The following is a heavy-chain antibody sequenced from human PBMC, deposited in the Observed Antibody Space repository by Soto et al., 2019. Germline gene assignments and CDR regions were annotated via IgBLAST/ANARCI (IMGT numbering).Heavy chain of an antibody. CDR1: GFTFSSYG. Sequence: GGSLRLSCAASGFTFSSYGMHWVRQAPGKGLEWVAVILYDGSNKYYADSVKGRFTISRDNSKNTLYLQMNSLRAEDTAVYYCARDLGVGYSGYDEKNYYYYYGMDVWGQGTTVTVS. D-gene: IGHD5-12*01. J-gene: IGHJ6*02. CDR3: ARDLGVGYSGYDEKNYYYYYGMDV. V-gene: IGHV3-33*01. CDR2: ILYDGSNK.